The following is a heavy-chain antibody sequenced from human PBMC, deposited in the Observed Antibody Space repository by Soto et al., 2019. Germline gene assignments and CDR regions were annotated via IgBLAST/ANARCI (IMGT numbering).Heavy chain of an antibody. V-gene: IGHV1-2*02. Sequence: QVQLVQSGAEVKKPGASVKVSCKASGYTFTGHYIHWVRQAPGQGPEWMGEIGPAGGDTRYAQKCQGRVTMTRDTSITTVYMELNNLSPDDTAVYYCGRGRSGQLVVFYWGQGTPVTVSS. CDR2: IGPAGGDT. CDR1: GYTFTGHY. CDR3: GRGRSGQLVVFY. D-gene: IGHD3-10*01. J-gene: IGHJ4*02.